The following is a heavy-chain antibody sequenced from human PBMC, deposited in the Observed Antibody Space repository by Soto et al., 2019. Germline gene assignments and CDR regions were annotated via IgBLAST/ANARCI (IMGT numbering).Heavy chain of an antibody. Sequence: EVQLVESGGGLVQPGGSLRLSCAASGFAFSRYSMNWVCQAPGKGLEWVSYISSSSSTIYYADSVKGRFTISRDNAKNSLYLQMNSLRDEDTAVYYCARDFSGYSFGYGYWGQGTLVTVSS. CDR2: ISSSSSTI. V-gene: IGHV3-48*02. D-gene: IGHD5-18*01. CDR1: GFAFSRYS. CDR3: ARDFSGYSFGYGY. J-gene: IGHJ4*02.